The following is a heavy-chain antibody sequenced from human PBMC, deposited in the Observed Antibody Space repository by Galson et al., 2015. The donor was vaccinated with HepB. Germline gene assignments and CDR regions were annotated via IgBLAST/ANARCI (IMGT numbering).Heavy chain of an antibody. CDR3: TRDLKYYDFWSGYSFDY. J-gene: IGHJ4*02. CDR1: GFTFGDYA. D-gene: IGHD3-3*01. CDR2: IRSKAYGGTT. Sequence: SLRLSCAASGFTFGDYAMSWFRQAPGKGLEWVGFIRSKAYGGTTEYAASVKGRFTISRDDSKSIAYLQMNSLKTEDTAVYYCTRDLKYYDFWSGYSFDYWGQGTLVTVSS. V-gene: IGHV3-49*03.